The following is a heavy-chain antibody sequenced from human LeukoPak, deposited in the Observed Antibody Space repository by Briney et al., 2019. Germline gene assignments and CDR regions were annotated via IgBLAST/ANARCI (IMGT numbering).Heavy chain of an antibody. Sequence: GGSLRLSCAASGFTFSSCSMHWVRQAPGKGLEWVAVISFDGSNKYYADSVKGRFTISRDNSKNTLWLQMNSLRAEDTAVYYCARDNHLWGQGTLVTVSS. V-gene: IGHV3-30-3*01. CDR2: ISFDGSNK. J-gene: IGHJ4*02. CDR3: ARDNHL. D-gene: IGHD1-14*01. CDR1: GFTFSSCS.